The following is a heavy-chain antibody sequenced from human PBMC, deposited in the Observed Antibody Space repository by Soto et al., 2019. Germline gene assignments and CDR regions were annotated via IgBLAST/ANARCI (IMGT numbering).Heavy chain of an antibody. CDR2: IYPGDSDT. V-gene: IGHV5-51*01. J-gene: IGHJ6*02. Sequence: EVQLVQSGAEVKEPGESLKISCAGSGYTFTNYWIGWVRQMPGKGLEWMGIIYPGDSDTRYSPSFQGQVTISADKSISTAYLQCSSLKASDTAMYYCARGCGRNYYGSGNCYYGLDVWGQGTTVTVSS. D-gene: IGHD3-10*01. CDR1: GYTFTNYW. CDR3: ARGCGRNYYGSGNCYYGLDV.